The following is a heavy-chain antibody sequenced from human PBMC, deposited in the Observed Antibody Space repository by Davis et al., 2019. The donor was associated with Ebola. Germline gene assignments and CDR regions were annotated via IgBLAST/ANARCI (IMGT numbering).Heavy chain of an antibody. CDR2: IIPILGIA. D-gene: IGHD6-6*01. Sequence: AASVKVSCKASGYTFTSYAISWVRQAPGQGLEWMGRIIPILGIANYAQKFQGRVTITADKSTSTAYMELSSLRSEDTAVYYCARGRGIAARRFDYWGQGTLVTVSS. CDR3: ARGRGIAARRFDY. J-gene: IGHJ4*02. V-gene: IGHV1-69*04. CDR1: GYTFTSYA.